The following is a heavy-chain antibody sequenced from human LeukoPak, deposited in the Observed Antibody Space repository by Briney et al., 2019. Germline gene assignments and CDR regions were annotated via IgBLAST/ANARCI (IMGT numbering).Heavy chain of an antibody. J-gene: IGHJ4*02. CDR2: ISYDGSNK. V-gene: IGHV3-30*18. CDR1: GFTFSSYG. Sequence: GRSLRLSCAASGFTFSSYGMPWVRQAPGKGLEWVAVISYDGSNKYYADSVKGRFTISRDNSKNTLYLQMNSLRAEDTAVYYCAKDRGGIYGDYYYWGQGTLVTVSS. D-gene: IGHD4-17*01. CDR3: AKDRGGIYGDYYY.